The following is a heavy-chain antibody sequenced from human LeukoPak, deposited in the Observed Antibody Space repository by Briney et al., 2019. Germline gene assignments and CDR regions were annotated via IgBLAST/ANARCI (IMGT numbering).Heavy chain of an antibody. CDR2: ISYDGGNK. V-gene: IGHV3-30*04. CDR3: AKGSKAVLFTRDHYMDV. J-gene: IGHJ6*03. Sequence: GRSLRLSCAASGFTFSSYAMHWVRQAPGKGLEWVAVISYDGGNKYYADSVKGRFTISRDNSKNTLYLHMNSLRAEDTAVYFCAKGSKAVLFTRDHYMDVWGKGTTVTISS. D-gene: IGHD6-19*01. CDR1: GFTFSSYA.